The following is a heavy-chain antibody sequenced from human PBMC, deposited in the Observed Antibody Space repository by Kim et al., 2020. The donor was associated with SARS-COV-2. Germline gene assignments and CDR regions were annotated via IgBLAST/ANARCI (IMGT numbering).Heavy chain of an antibody. V-gene: IGHV3-48*03. Sequence: GGSLRLSCAASGFTFSSYEMNWVRQAPGKGLEWVSYISSSGSTIYYADSVKGRFTISRDNAKNSLYLQMNSLRAEDTAVYYCARTPSWGGFDWSPFDWWGQGTLVTVSS. D-gene: IGHD3-9*01. J-gene: IGHJ4*02. CDR3: ARTPSWGGFDWSPFDW. CDR1: GFTFSSYE. CDR2: ISSSGSTI.